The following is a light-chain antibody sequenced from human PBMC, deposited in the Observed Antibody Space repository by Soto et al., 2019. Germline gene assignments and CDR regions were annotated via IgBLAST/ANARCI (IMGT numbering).Light chain of an antibody. CDR3: SSYAGSNTFV. J-gene: IGLJ1*01. V-gene: IGLV2-8*01. Sequence: QSVLTQPPSASGSPGQSATISCSGTSSDVGGYDSVSWYQHHPGKVPKLIIFDVDKWPSGVPDRFSGFKSGNTASLTVSGLRAEDEADYYCSSYAGSNTFVFGTGTKVTVL. CDR1: SSDVGGYDS. CDR2: DVD.